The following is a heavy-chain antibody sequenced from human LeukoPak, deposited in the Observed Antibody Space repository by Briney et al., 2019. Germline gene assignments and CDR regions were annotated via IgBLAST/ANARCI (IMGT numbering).Heavy chain of an antibody. CDR1: GGSISSYY. D-gene: IGHD5/OR15-5a*01. J-gene: IGHJ4*02. Sequence: SETLSLTRTVSGGSISSYYWSWIRQPPGKGLEWIGYIYYSGSTNYNPSLKSRVTISVDTSKNQFSLKLSSVTAADTAVYYCARTLRGFDYWGQGTLVTVSS. CDR3: ARTLRGFDY. V-gene: IGHV4-59*01. CDR2: IYYSGST.